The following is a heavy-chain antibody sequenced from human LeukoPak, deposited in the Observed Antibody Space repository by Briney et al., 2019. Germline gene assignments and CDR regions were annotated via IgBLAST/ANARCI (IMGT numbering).Heavy chain of an antibody. V-gene: IGHV4-34*01. CDR2: INHSGSI. CDR1: GGSFSGQY. D-gene: IGHD3-10*01. Sequence: PSETLSLSCAVYGGSFSGQYWAWIRQPPGKGLEWIGEINHSGSISYNASLKSRVTISLDTSKNQFSLNLRSVTAADTAVYYCAGGDYHGSESYANYWGQGTLVTVSS. J-gene: IGHJ4*02. CDR3: AGGDYHGSESYANY.